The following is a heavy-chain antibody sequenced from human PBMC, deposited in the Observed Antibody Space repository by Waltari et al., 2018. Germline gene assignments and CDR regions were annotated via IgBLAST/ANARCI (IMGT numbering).Heavy chain of an antibody. CDR3: ATPLLVRSYRSRGDHAFDI. J-gene: IGHJ3*02. CDR2: VDPEDGET. Sequence: EVQLVQSGAEVKKPGATVKISCKASGYTFTDYYMHWVQQAPGKGLEWMGRVDPEDGETIYAEKFQGRVTITADTSTDTAYMELSSLRSEDTAVYYCATPLLVRSYRSRGDHAFDIWGQGTMVTVSS. D-gene: IGHD1-26*01. CDR1: GYTFTDYY. V-gene: IGHV1-69-2*01.